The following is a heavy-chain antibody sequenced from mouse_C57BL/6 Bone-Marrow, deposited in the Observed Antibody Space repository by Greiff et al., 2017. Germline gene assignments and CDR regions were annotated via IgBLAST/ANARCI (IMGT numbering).Heavy chain of an antibody. Sequence: QVQLQQPGAELVKPGASVKLSCKASGYTFTSYWMHWVKQRPGQGLEWIGMIHPNSGSTNYNEKFKSKATLTVDKSSSTAYMQLSSLTSEDSAVYYCACISTVVAPYYFDYWGQGTTLTVSS. CDR2: IHPNSGST. D-gene: IGHD1-1*01. CDR3: ACISTVVAPYYFDY. J-gene: IGHJ2*01. V-gene: IGHV1-64*01. CDR1: GYTFTSYW.